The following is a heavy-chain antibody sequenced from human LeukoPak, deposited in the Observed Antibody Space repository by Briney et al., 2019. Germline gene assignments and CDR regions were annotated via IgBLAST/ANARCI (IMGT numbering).Heavy chain of an antibody. CDR1: EFAFSTFG. D-gene: IGHD2-2*02. V-gene: IGHV3-30*02. J-gene: IGHJ4*02. CDR3: AKGSCTSSDCYSGLDY. CDR2: IRYDGSTK. Sequence: GGSLRLSCAASEFAFSTFGMHWVRQAPGKGLEWVSFIRYDGSTKNYADSVKGRFTISRDNSKNTLYLQMNSLSAEVTALYFCAKGSCTSSDCYSGLDYWGQGTLVTVSS.